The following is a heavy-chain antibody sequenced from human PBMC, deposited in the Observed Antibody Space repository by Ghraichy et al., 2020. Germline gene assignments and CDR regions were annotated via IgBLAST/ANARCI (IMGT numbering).Heavy chain of an antibody. V-gene: IGHV1-24*01. D-gene: IGHD1-7*01. CDR2: FDPEDGDT. CDR1: GYTFTDLP. Sequence: ASVKVSCKVSGYTFTDLPIHWVRQAPGKGLEWMGGFDPEDGDTTYAPKFQGRVTLTEDTATDTANMELSSLRSDDTAVYYCATIQQPETTYTIYYQVAMDVWGQGTTVTVSS. CDR3: ATIQQPETTYTIYYQVAMDV. J-gene: IGHJ6*02.